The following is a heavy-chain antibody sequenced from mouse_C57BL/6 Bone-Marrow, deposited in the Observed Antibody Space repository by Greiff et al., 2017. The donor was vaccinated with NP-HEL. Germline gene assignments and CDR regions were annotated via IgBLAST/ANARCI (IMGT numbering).Heavy chain of an antibody. D-gene: IGHD1-1*01. Sequence: EVQLQQSGAELVRPGASVKLSCTASGFNINDYYMHWVKQRPEQGLEWIGRIDPEDGDTEYAPKFQGKATMTADTSSNTAYLQVSSLTSEDTAVYYCTTWRYYYGSSPIAYWGQGTLVTVSA. CDR2: IDPEDGDT. CDR1: GFNINDYY. J-gene: IGHJ3*01. V-gene: IGHV14-1*01. CDR3: TTWRYYYGSSPIAY.